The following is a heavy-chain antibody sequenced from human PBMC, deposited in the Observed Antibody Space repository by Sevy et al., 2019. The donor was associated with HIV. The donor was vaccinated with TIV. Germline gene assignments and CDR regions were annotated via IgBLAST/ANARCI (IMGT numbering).Heavy chain of an antibody. CDR2: MNPDSGKR. J-gene: IGHJ6*02. CDR3: ARADLDSSTFFYYYGMDV. D-gene: IGHD6-13*01. CDR1: GYTFTSYD. V-gene: IGHV1-8*01. Sequence: ASVKVSCKTSGYTFTSYDINWVRQATGQGLEWMGWMNPDSGKRGYAQKFQGRVTMTTNISISTAYMELRSLRSEDSAVYYCARADLDSSTFFYYYGMDVWGQGTTVTVSS.